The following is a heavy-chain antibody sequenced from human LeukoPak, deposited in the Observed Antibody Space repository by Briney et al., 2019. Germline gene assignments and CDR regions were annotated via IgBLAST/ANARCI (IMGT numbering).Heavy chain of an antibody. CDR1: GYTLTELS. Sequence: ASVKVSCKVSGYTLTELSMHWVRQAPGKGLEWMGGFDPEDGETIYAQKFQGRVTMTEDTSTDTAYMELSSLRSEDTAVYYCATTRGTEGATRYFDYWGQGTLVTVSS. D-gene: IGHD1-1*01. CDR3: ATTRGTEGATRYFDY. J-gene: IGHJ4*02. CDR2: FDPEDGET. V-gene: IGHV1-24*01.